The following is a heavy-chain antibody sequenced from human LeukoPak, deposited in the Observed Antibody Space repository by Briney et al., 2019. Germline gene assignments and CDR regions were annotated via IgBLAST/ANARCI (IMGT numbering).Heavy chain of an antibody. D-gene: IGHD3-3*01. Sequence: GGSLRLSCAASGFTFSSYSMNWVRQAPGKGLEWVSYISSSSTTYYADSVKGRFTISRDNAKNSLYLQMNSLRAEDTAVYYCARVATIFGVPDPSGYWGQGTLVTVSS. CDR2: ISSSSTT. CDR1: GFTFSSYS. CDR3: ARVATIFGVPDPSGY. J-gene: IGHJ4*02. V-gene: IGHV3-48*01.